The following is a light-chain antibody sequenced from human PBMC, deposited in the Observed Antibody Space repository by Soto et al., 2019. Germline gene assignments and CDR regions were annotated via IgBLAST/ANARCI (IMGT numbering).Light chain of an antibody. CDR3: QQYGSSPPIT. CDR2: GAS. J-gene: IGKJ3*01. CDR1: QSVSSSY. Sequence: EIVLTQPPGTLSLSPGERATLSCRASQSVSSSYLAWYQQKPGQAARLLIYGASSSATGIPDRFSGSGSGTDFTLTISRLEPEDFAVYYCQQYGSSPPITFGPGTKVDIK. V-gene: IGKV3-20*01.